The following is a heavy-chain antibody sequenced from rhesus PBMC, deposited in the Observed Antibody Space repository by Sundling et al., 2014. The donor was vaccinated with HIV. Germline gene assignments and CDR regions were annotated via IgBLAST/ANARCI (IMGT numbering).Heavy chain of an antibody. Sequence: EVQLVESGGGLAQPGGSLRLSCAASGFTFSTFYMYWVRRAPGKGLEWVSAIDTGGTNTYYADSVKGRFTISRDNAKNTLSLQMNSLRPEDTAVYYCARDPYSGGWSDGLHSWGQGVVVTVSS. D-gene: IGHD6-37*01. V-gene: IGHV3S42*01. CDR1: GFTFSTFY. J-gene: IGHJ6*01. CDR2: IDTGGTNT. CDR3: ARDPYSGGWSDGLHS.